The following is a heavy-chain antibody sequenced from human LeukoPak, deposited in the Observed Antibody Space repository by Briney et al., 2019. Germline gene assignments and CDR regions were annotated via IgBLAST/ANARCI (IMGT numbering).Heavy chain of an antibody. CDR1: GFTFSSYW. V-gene: IGHV3-74*01. D-gene: IGHD3-22*01. CDR2: IKSDGST. J-gene: IGHJ1*01. CDR3: ARAPSEIGGYYPEYFRH. Sequence: PGGSLRLSCVVSGFTFSSYWMNWVRQAPGKGLVWVSRIKSDGSTNYADSVKGRFTISRDNAKNTLSLQMNSLRAEDTGVYYCARAPSEIGGYYPEYFRHWGQGTLVTVSS.